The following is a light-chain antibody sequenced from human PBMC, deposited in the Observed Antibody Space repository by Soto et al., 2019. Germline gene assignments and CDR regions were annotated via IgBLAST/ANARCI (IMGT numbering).Light chain of an antibody. J-gene: IGLJ2*01. CDR2: EVS. CDR1: SSDVGGYNY. Sequence: QSALTQPPSASGSPGQSVTISCTGTSSDVGGYNYVSWYQQHPGKAHKLMIYEVSKRPSGVPDRFAGSKSGNTASLTVSGLQAEEEADYYCSSDAGINEVVFGGGTQVTVL. CDR3: SSDAGINEVV. V-gene: IGLV2-8*01.